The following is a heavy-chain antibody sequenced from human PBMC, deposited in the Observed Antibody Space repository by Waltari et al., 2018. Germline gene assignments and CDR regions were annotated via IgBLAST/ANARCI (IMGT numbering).Heavy chain of an antibody. CDR3: ARDFSVAGTFFDY. D-gene: IGHD6-19*01. V-gene: IGHV3-33*01. CDR2: IWDDGSNK. J-gene: IGHJ4*02. Sequence: GLEWVAVIWDDGSNKYSADYVKGSFTISRDNSKNTLYLQMNSERAEDTAVYYCARDFSVAGTFFDYWGQGTLVTVSS.